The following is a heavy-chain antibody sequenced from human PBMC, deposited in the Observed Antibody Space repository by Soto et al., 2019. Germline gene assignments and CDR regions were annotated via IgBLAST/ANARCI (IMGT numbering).Heavy chain of an antibody. Sequence: QVQLVESGGGVVQPGRSLRLSCAASGFTFSSYAMHWVRQAPGKGLEWVAVISYDGSNKYYADSVKGRFTISRDNSKNTLSLQMNSLRAEGTAVYYCARDSDYYFDYWGQGTLVTVSS. CDR1: GFTFSSYA. CDR2: ISYDGSNK. V-gene: IGHV3-30-3*01. CDR3: ARDSDYYFDY. J-gene: IGHJ4*02. D-gene: IGHD2-21*02.